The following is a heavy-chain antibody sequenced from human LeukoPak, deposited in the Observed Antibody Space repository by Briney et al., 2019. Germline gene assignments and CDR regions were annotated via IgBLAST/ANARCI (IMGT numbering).Heavy chain of an antibody. J-gene: IGHJ6*03. V-gene: IGHV3-48*04. CDR3: ARDRSEDYYYYMDV. Sequence: GGSLRLSCAASGFTFSSYSMNWVRQAPGKGLEWVSYISSSSSTIYYADSVKGRFTISRDNAKNSLYQQMNSLRAEDTAVYYCARDRSEDYYYYMDVWGKGTTVTVSS. CDR1: GFTFSSYS. CDR2: ISSSSSTI.